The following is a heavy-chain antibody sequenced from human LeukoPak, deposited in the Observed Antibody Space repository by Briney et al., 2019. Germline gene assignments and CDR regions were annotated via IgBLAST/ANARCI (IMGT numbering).Heavy chain of an antibody. CDR3: ARSEQFPYYMDV. CDR2: IIPIFGTA. Sequence: SVKVSCKASGGTFSSYAISWVRQAPGQGLEWMGGIIPIFGTANYAQKFQGRVTITADKSTSTAYMELSSLRSDDTAVYYCARSEQFPYYMDVWGKGTTVTVSS. CDR1: GGTFSSYA. J-gene: IGHJ6*03. D-gene: IGHD6-19*01. V-gene: IGHV1-69*06.